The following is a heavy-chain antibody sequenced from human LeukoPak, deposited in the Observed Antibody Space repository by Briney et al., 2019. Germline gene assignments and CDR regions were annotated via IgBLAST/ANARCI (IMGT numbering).Heavy chain of an antibody. Sequence: GGSLRLSCAASGFTFSSYAMHWVRQAPGKGLEWVAIIWYDGNNKYYADSVKGRFTISRDNSKNALYLQLTSLRLEDTALYYCVKDLTGTWSFDYWGQGTLVTVSS. J-gene: IGHJ4*02. D-gene: IGHD3-9*01. CDR2: IWYDGNNK. V-gene: IGHV3-30*02. CDR1: GFTFSSYA. CDR3: VKDLTGTWSFDY.